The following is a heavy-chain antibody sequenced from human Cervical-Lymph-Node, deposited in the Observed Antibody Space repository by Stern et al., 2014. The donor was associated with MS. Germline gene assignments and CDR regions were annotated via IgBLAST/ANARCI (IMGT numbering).Heavy chain of an antibody. J-gene: IGHJ4*02. Sequence: QVQLVESGGGVVQPGRSLRLSCAASGFTFSSYGMHWVRQAPGKGLAWVAIIWYDGSNKYYADSVKGRFTISRDNSKNTLYLQMNSLRADDTAVYYCARDDYYDSGGYASYFDYWGQGTLVTVSS. CDR2: IWYDGSNK. D-gene: IGHD3-22*01. CDR3: ARDDYYDSGGYASYFDY. V-gene: IGHV3-33*01. CDR1: GFTFSSYG.